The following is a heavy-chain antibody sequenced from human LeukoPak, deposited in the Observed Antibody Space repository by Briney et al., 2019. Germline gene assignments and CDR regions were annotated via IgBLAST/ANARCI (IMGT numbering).Heavy chain of an antibody. CDR1: GFTFSSYS. J-gene: IGHJ6*02. CDR2: IRGIGGST. V-gene: IGHV3-23*01. Sequence: GGSLRLSCAASGFTFSSYSMNWVRQAPGKGLEWVSAIRGIGGSTYYADSVKGRFTISRDNSRNTLYLQMNSLRAEDTAIYYCAKETSTGDDYGMDVWGQGTTVTVSS. CDR3: AKETSTGDDYGMDV.